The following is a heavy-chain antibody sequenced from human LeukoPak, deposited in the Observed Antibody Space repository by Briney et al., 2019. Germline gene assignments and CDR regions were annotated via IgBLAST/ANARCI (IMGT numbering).Heavy chain of an antibody. V-gene: IGHV3-21*01. CDR2: ISSSSSYM. CDR1: GFTFSSYS. D-gene: IGHD2-15*01. J-gene: IGHJ3*02. CDR3: ARDLALFVVVAATRAAFDI. Sequence: GGSLRLSCAASGFTFSSYSMNWVRQAPGKGLEWVSSISSSSSYMYYADSVKGRFTISRDNAKNSLYLQMNSLRAEDTAVYYCARDLALFVVVAATRAAFDIWGQGTMVTVSS.